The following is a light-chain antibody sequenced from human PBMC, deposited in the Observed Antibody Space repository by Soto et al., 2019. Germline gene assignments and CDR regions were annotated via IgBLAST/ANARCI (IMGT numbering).Light chain of an antibody. CDR2: DAS. CDR1: QSVRTY. CDR3: HQYDNSPLT. V-gene: IGKV3-11*01. Sequence: EIVLTQSPVTLSLSPGERATLSCRASQSVRTYLAWYQVKPGQAPRLLIYDASSRASGVPARFSGSGSGTDFTLTISSLEPEDFAVYYCHQYDNSPLTFGGGTK. J-gene: IGKJ4*01.